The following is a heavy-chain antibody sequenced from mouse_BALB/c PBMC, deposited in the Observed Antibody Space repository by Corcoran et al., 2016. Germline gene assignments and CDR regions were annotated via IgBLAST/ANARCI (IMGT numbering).Heavy chain of an antibody. V-gene: IGHV1S136*01. CDR1: GYSFTSYI. D-gene: IGHD2-12*01. CDR3: ARVYPGIAMDY. CDR2: INPYNDGT. J-gene: IGHJ4*01. Sequence: EVQLQQSGPELVKPGASVKISCKASGYSFTSYIMHWVKQRPGKNLEWIGYINPYNDGTKYNEKFKGKATLTSDKSSSTAYMELSSLTSEDSAVYYCARVYPGIAMDYWGQGTSVTVSS.